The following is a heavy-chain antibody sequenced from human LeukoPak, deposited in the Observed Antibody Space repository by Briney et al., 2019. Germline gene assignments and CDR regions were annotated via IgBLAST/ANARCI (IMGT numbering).Heavy chain of an antibody. Sequence: SETLSLTCTVSGGSISSGGYYWSWIRQPPEKGLEWIGYIYHSGSTYYNPSLKSRVTISVDRSKNQFSLKLSSVTAADTAVYYCARVTVPYDIDYWGQGTLVTVSS. CDR1: GGSISSGGYY. CDR3: ARVTVPYDIDY. CDR2: IYHSGST. V-gene: IGHV4-30-2*01. D-gene: IGHD3-9*01. J-gene: IGHJ4*02.